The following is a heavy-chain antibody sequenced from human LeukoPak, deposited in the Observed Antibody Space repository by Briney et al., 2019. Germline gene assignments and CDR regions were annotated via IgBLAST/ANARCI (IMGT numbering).Heavy chain of an antibody. J-gene: IGHJ3*02. V-gene: IGHV1-18*01. Sequence: ASVKVSCKASGYTFTSYGISWVRQAPGQGLEWMGWISANNGNTHYAQAVQGRVTMTTDTSRSTAYMELRSLRSDDTAVYYCTRVRNSNNWWGAFDIWGQGTMVTVAS. D-gene: IGHD1-1*01. CDR1: GYTFTSYG. CDR2: ISANNGNT. CDR3: TRVRNSNNWWGAFDI.